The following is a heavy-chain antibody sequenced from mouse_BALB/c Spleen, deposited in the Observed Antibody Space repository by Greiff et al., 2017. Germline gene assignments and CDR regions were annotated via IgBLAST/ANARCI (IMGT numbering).Heavy chain of an antibody. CDR3: ARSNYYGSSYVGAMDY. CDR1: GYSFTDYN. J-gene: IGHJ4*01. CDR2: IDPYNGGT. V-gene: IGHV1S135*01. D-gene: IGHD1-1*01. Sequence: EVQLQQSGPELVKPGASVKVSCKASGYSFTDYNMYWVKQSHGKSLEWIGYIDPYNGGTSYNQKFQGKATITADTSSNTAYLQLSSLTSEDTAVYYCARSNYYGSSYVGAMDYWGQGTSVTVSS.